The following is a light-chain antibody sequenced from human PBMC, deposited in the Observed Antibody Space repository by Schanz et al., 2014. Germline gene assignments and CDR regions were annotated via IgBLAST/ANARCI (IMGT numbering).Light chain of an antibody. CDR2: GAS. CDR1: QTVSNN. J-gene: IGKJ1*01. Sequence: EIVMTQSPATLSVSPGERGTLSCRASQTVSNNLAWYQQKPGQTPRLLIYGASTRATGIPAKFSGSGSGTEFTLTISSLQPEDLAVYYCQQRSNWRTFGQGTKVEIK. V-gene: IGKV3-15*01. CDR3: QQRSNWRT.